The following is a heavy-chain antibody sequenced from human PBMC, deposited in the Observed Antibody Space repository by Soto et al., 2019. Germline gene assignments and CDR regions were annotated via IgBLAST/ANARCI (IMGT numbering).Heavy chain of an antibody. J-gene: IGHJ6*02. CDR2: ISHDGSNK. Sequence: QVQLVESGGGVVQPGRSLRLSCAASGFTFSSYGMHWVRQAPGKGLERVAVISHDGSNKYYEDPVKGRFTISRDNSKNTLYMQMNSLSAWNTAVYYCAKDVRYSSSLYYYYGMDVWGQGTTVTAS. V-gene: IGHV3-30*18. CDR1: GFTFSSYG. D-gene: IGHD6-6*01. CDR3: AKDVRYSSSLYYYYGMDV.